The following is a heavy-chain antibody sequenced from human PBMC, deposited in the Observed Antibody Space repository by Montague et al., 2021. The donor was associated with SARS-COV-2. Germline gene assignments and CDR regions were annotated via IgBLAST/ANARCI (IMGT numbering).Heavy chain of an antibody. CDR3: ARGSGSFDFDLAY. CDR1: GDSFNTYY. V-gene: IGHV4-59*13. Sequence: SETLSLTCTVSGDSFNTYYWSWVRQPPGKGLEWIGYISYSGSTNYNPSLKSRVTISLDTSNNQFSLTLTAMIAADTAVYYCARGSGSFDFDLAYWGQGALVTVSP. CDR2: ISYSGST. J-gene: IGHJ4*02. D-gene: IGHD1-26*01.